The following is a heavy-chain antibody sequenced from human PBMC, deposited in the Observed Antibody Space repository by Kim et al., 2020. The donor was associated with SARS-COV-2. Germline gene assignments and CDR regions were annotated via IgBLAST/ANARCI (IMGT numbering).Heavy chain of an antibody. Sequence: GESLKISCKGSGYSFTSYWIGWVRQMPGKGLEWMGIIYPGDSDTRYSPSFQGQVTISADKSISTAYLQWSSLKASDTAMYYCARFRRKGSRCSSTSCYVLAGSSLWFDPWGQGTLVTVSS. CDR3: ARFRRKGSRCSSTSCYVLAGSSLWFDP. CDR1: GYSFTSYW. J-gene: IGHJ5*02. V-gene: IGHV5-51*01. CDR2: IYPGDSDT. D-gene: IGHD2-2*01.